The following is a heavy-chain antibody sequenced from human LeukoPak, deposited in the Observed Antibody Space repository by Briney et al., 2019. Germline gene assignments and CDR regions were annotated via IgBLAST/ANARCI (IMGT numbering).Heavy chain of an antibody. V-gene: IGHV3-23*01. Sequence: GGSLRLSCAASGFTFNNFAMNWVRQVPGKGLDWVSAISTSGSSTYYADSAKGRFTISRDNSKNMLFLHMNSLKAEDTAVYYCANFVDSRGQDYWGQGTLVTVSS. J-gene: IGHJ4*02. CDR3: ANFVDSRGQDY. CDR1: GFTFNNFA. D-gene: IGHD3-22*01. CDR2: ISTSGSST.